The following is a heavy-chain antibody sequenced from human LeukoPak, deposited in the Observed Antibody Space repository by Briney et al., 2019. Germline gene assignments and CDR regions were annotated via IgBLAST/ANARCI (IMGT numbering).Heavy chain of an antibody. D-gene: IGHD4-17*01. V-gene: IGHV3-30*02. J-gene: IGHJ4*02. CDR1: GFTFNSYA. CDR3: AKDIDSGDYFYYFDY. CDR2: IRADGTNK. Sequence: PGGSLRLSCAASGFTFNSYAMHWVRQAPGKGLEWVTFIRADGTNKYYADSVKGRFTISRDNSKNTLYLQMNSLRADDTAVYYCAKDIDSGDYFYYFDYWGQGTLATVSS.